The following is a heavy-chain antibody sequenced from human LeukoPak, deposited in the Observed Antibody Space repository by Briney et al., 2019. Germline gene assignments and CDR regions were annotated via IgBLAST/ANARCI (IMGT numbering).Heavy chain of an antibody. J-gene: IGHJ5*02. CDR3: ASPYYGSGSYNWFDP. CDR2: IYYSGST. D-gene: IGHD3-10*01. Sequence: PSETLSLTCTVSGGSISSSSYYWGWIRQPPGKGLECIGSIYYSGSTYYNPSPKSRVTISVDTSKNQFSLKLSSVTAADTAVYYCASPYYGSGSYNWFDPWGQGTLVTVSS. V-gene: IGHV4-39*01. CDR1: GGSISSSSYY.